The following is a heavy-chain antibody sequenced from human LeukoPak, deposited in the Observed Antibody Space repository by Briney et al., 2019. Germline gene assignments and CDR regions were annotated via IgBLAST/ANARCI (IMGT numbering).Heavy chain of an antibody. V-gene: IGHV3-23*01. CDR3: AKDIGGSYHRFDY. CDR2: ISGSGGST. Sequence: PGASLRLSCAASGFTFSIYAMSWVRQAPGKGLEWVSAISGSGGSTYYADSVKGRFTISRDNSKNTLYLQMNSLRAEDTAVYYCAKDIGGSYHRFDYWGQGTLVTVSS. D-gene: IGHD1-26*01. J-gene: IGHJ4*02. CDR1: GFTFSIYA.